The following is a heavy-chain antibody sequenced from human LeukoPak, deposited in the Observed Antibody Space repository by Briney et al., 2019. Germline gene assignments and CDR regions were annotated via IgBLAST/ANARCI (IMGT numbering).Heavy chain of an antibody. CDR3: ARYTAIHYYMDV. Sequence: TSSETLSLTCTVSGGSVSSGSYYWSWIRQPPGKGLEWIGEIYYSGTTNYNPSLKSRVTISVDTSKNQFSLKLSSVTAADTAVYYCARYTAIHYYMDVWGKGTTVTVSS. CDR1: GGSVSSGSYY. CDR2: IYYSGTT. J-gene: IGHJ6*03. V-gene: IGHV4-61*01. D-gene: IGHD5-18*01.